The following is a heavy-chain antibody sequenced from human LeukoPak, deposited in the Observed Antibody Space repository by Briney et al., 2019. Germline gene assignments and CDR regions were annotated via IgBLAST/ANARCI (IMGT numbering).Heavy chain of an antibody. V-gene: IGHV4-59*08. CDR1: GGSINNYY. CDR3: ARHPSAYTWFDP. J-gene: IGHJ5*02. CDR2: VFESGST. Sequence: PSETLSLTCSVSGGSINNYYWSWIRQPPGKGLEWIGYVFESGSTNYNPSLKSRVTILVDRSKNRLSLKLNSVTAADTAVYYCARHPSAYTWFDPWGQGTLVTVSS.